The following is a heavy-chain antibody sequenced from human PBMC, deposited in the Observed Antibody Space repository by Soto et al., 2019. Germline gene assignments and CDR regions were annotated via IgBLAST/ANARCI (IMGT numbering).Heavy chain of an antibody. CDR2: INHSGST. Sequence: QVQLKQWGAGLLKPSETLSLTCAVYDGSFSGYYWSWIRQPPGKGLEWIGEINHSGSTNYNPSLKSRVTRSVDTSKNQFSLKLSSVTAADTAVYYCARGRPSCSGGSCGVGYFDYWGQGTLVTVSS. CDR1: DGSFSGYY. D-gene: IGHD2-15*01. V-gene: IGHV4-34*01. CDR3: ARGRPSCSGGSCGVGYFDY. J-gene: IGHJ4*02.